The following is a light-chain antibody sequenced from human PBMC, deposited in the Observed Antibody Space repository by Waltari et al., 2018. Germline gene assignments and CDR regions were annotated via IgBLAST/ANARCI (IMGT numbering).Light chain of an antibody. J-gene: IGLJ1*01. CDR2: SRN. V-gene: IGLV1-44*01. CDR3: ATWNDNLNDYV. Sequence: QSVLTQPPSASGTPGQRVTLSCSGSTSNLESNPVNWYQQLPGTAPKLVMYSRNQRPSGVPDRFSGSKSGTSASLAISGLQSEDEADYYCATWNDNLNDYVFGTGTKVSVL. CDR1: TSNLESNP.